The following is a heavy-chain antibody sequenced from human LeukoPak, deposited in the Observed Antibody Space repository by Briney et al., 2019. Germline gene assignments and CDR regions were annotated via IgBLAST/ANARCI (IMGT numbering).Heavy chain of an antibody. V-gene: IGHV1-2*02. D-gene: IGHD4-23*01. CDR3: ASFGGNSVHYFDY. Sequence: ASVKVSCKASGYTFTGYHMHWVRQAPGQGLEWMGRINPNTGDTNFAQNFQGRVNMTRDTSITTAYMELSRLRSDDTAVYYCASFGGNSVHYFDYWGQGTLVTVSP. J-gene: IGHJ4*02. CDR2: INPNTGDT. CDR1: GYTFTGYH.